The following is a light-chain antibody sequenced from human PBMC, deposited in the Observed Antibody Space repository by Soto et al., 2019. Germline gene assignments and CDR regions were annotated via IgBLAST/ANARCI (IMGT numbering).Light chain of an antibody. V-gene: IGLV3-21*02. CDR1: NIESKS. Sequence: SYELTQPPSVSVAPGQTARITCGGNNIESKSVHWYQQRPGQAPVLVIYVDSDRPSGIPDRFSASTSGNTAALTISRVEAGDEADYYCQVWDGSAAQYVFGTGTKVTVL. CDR3: QVWDGSAAQYV. J-gene: IGLJ1*01. CDR2: VDS.